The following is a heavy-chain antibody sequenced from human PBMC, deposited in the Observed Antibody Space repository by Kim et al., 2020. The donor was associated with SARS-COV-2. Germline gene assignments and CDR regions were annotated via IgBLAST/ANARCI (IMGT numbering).Heavy chain of an antibody. CDR3: AKDLAGWGSYYGMDV. CDR2: ISWDGGST. D-gene: IGHD6-19*01. J-gene: IGHJ6*02. V-gene: IGHV3-43D*03. Sequence: GGSLRLSCAASGFTFDDYAMHWVRQAPGKGLEWVSLISWDGGSTYYADSVKGRFTISRDNSKNSLYLQMNSLRAEDTALYYCAKDLAGWGSYYGMDVWGQGTTVTVSS. CDR1: GFTFDDYA.